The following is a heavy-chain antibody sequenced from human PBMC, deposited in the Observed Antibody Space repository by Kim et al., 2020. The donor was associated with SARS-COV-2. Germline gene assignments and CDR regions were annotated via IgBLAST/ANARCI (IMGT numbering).Heavy chain of an antibody. CDR3: ARFPQLVDAFDI. J-gene: IGHJ3*02. V-gene: IGHV4-39*01. Sequence: SETLSLTCTVSGGSISSSSYYWGWIRQPPGKGLEWIGSIYYSGSTYYNPSLKSRVTISVDTSKNQFSLKLSSVTAADTAVYYCARFPQLVDAFDIWGQGTMVTVSS. CDR1: GGSISSSSYY. CDR2: IYYSGST. D-gene: IGHD6-13*01.